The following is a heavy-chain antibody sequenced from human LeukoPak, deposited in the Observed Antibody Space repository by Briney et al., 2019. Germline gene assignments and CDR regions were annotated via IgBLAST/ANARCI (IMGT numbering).Heavy chain of an antibody. J-gene: IGHJ6*03. CDR2: IYYSGST. D-gene: IGHD2-15*01. V-gene: IGHV4-39*01. CDR3: ASFYCSGGSCYQYFSYYYMDV. CDR1: GGSISSNSYY. Sequence: SETLSLTCAVSGGSISSNSYYWGWIRQPPGKGLEWIGSIYYSGSTYYNPSLKSRVTISVDTSKNQFSLKLSSVTAADTAVYYCASFYCSGGSCYQYFSYYYMDVWGKGTTVTISS.